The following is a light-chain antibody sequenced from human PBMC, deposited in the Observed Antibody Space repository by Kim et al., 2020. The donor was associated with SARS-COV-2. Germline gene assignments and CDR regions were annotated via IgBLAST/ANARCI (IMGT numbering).Light chain of an antibody. Sequence: GTVNLTWACSTGAVNSDFYPNWFQQKPGQAPRALIYSTSNKHSWTPARFAGALLGGNAALTLSGVQPEDEAEYYCLLYYGGAQPWVFGGGTQLTVL. CDR3: LLYYGGAQPWV. CDR1: TGAVNSDFY. V-gene: IGLV7-43*01. CDR2: STS. J-gene: IGLJ3*02.